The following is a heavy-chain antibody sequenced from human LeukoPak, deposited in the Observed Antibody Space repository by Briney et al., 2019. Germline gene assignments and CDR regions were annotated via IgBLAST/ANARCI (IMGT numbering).Heavy chain of an antibody. J-gene: IGHJ4*02. Sequence: SETLSLTCTVSGDSVSNSLYYWSWIRQPPGKGLEWFGYIYYNGGTNYNPSLKSRVTISIDTSTNQFSLRLNSMTAADTAVYYCARVLRAASWRSYDYWGQGSLVTVSS. V-gene: IGHV4-61*01. D-gene: IGHD5-18*01. CDR1: GDSVSNSLYY. CDR3: ARVLRAASWRSYDY. CDR2: IYYNGGT.